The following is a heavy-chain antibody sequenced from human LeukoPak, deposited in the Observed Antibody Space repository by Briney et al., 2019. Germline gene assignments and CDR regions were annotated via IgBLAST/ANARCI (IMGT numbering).Heavy chain of an antibody. V-gene: IGHV5-51*01. Sequence: GESLKISCKGSGYSFTSYWIGWVRQMPGKGLEGMGIIYPGDSDTRYSPSFQGQVPISADKSISPAYLQWSRLKASDTAMYYCARRVEMATIYFDYWGQGTLVTVSS. CDR3: ARRVEMATIYFDY. CDR2: IYPGDSDT. CDR1: GYSFTSYW. J-gene: IGHJ4*02. D-gene: IGHD5-24*01.